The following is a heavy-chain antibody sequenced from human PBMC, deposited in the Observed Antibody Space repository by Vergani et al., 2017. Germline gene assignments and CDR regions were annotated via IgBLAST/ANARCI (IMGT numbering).Heavy chain of an antibody. J-gene: IGHJ4*02. D-gene: IGHD2-8*01. CDR1: GYIFIDYY. V-gene: IGHV1-2*06. Sequence: QVHLVQSGAEVKKPGASMKISCKASGYIFIDYYIDWVRQAPGRGLEWLGRINPKSGVTNYAQNLQGRVTMTTDTSTSTAYMELRSLRSDDTAVYYCARDGLNGGYNDYWGQGTLVTVSS. CDR2: INPKSGVT. CDR3: ARDGLNGGYNDY.